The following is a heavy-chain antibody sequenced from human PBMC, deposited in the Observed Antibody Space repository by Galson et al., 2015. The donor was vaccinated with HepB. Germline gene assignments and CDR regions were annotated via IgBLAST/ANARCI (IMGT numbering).Heavy chain of an antibody. CDR3: ARDSRDPYSDAFDI. D-gene: IGHD1-26*01. V-gene: IGHV3-7*03. Sequence: SLRLSCAASGFTFSSYWMSWVRQAPGKGLEWVANIKQDGSEKYYVDSVKGRFTISRDNAKNSLYLQMNSLRAEDTAVYYCARDSRDPYSDAFDIWGQGTMVTVSS. CDR2: IKQDGSEK. J-gene: IGHJ3*02. CDR1: GFTFSSYW.